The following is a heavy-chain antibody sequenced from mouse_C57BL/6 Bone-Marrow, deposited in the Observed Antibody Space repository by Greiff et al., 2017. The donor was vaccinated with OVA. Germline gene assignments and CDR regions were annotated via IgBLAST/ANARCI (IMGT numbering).Heavy chain of an antibody. J-gene: IGHJ3*01. CDR2: IYPGSGST. CDR1: GYTFTSYW. CDR3: ARWGGYDEDPWFAY. Sequence: QVQLQQPGAELVKPGASVKMSCKASGYTFTSYWITWVKQRPGQGLEWIGDIYPGSGSTNYNEKFKSKATLTVDTSSSTAYMQHSSLTSEDSAVYDCARWGGYDEDPWFAYWGQGTLVTVSA. V-gene: IGHV1-55*01. D-gene: IGHD2-2*01.